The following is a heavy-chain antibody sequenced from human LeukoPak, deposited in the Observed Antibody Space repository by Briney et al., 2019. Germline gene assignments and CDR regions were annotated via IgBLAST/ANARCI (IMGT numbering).Heavy chain of an antibody. D-gene: IGHD2/OR15-2a*01. Sequence: SETLSLTCTVSGGSISSYYRSWIRQPPGKGLEWIGYIYYSGSTNYNPSLKSRVTISVDTSKNQFSLKLSSVTAADTAVYYCARGNSGMDVWGQGTTVTVSS. J-gene: IGHJ6*02. V-gene: IGHV4-59*01. CDR1: GGSISSYY. CDR3: ARGNSGMDV. CDR2: IYYSGST.